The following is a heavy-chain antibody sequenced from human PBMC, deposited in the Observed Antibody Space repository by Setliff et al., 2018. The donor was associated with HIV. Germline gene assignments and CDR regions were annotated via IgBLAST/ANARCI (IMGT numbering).Heavy chain of an antibody. D-gene: IGHD3-9*01. Sequence: SETLSLTCTVSGGSITSSSNYWGWIRQPPGKGLEWIGSIYYSGSSYYNPSLKSRVTISVDTSKNQFSLKLSSVTAPDTAVYYCARILRYFDLANYFYYMDVWGKGTTVTVSS. CDR3: ARILRYFDLANYFYYMDV. J-gene: IGHJ6*03. CDR1: GGSITSSSNY. CDR2: IYYSGSS. V-gene: IGHV4-39*01.